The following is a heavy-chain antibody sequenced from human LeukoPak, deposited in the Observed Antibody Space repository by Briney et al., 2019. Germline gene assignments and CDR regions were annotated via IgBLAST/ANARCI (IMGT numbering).Heavy chain of an antibody. J-gene: IGHJ3*02. V-gene: IGHV4-34*01. CDR2: INHSGST. D-gene: IGHD1-26*01. CDR1: GGSFSGYY. CDR3: ARRRRIVGATPGAFGI. Sequence: SSETLSLTCAVYGGSFSGYYWSWIRQPPGKGLEWIGEINHSGSTNYNPPLKSRVTISVDTSKNQFSLKLSSVTAADTAVYYCARRRRIVGATPGAFGIWGQGTMVTVSS.